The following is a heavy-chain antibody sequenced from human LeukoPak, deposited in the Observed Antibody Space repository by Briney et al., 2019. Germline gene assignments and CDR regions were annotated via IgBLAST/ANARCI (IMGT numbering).Heavy chain of an antibody. CDR3: ARRYCSGGSCYFDY. Sequence: KTSQTLSLTCAVSGGSISSGGYSWSWIRQPPGKGLEWSGYIYHSGSTYYNPSLKSRVTISVDRSKNQFSLKLSSVTAADTAVYYCARRYCSGGSCYFDYWGQGTLVTVSS. D-gene: IGHD2-15*01. CDR2: IYHSGST. J-gene: IGHJ4*02. V-gene: IGHV4-30-2*01. CDR1: GGSISSGGYS.